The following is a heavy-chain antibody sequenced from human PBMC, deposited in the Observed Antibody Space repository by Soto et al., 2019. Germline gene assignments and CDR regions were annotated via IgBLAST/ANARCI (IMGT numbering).Heavy chain of an antibody. CDR2: ISYDGSNK. Sequence: QVQLVESGGGVVQPGRSLRLSCAASGFTFSSYAMHWVRQVQGKGLERVAVISYDGSNKYYADSVKGRFTISRDNSKNTVYLQMNSRRAEDTAVYYCVREKLTTLTYLDYWCQGTLITVSS. V-gene: IGHV3-30-3*01. CDR3: VREKLTTLTYLDY. D-gene: IGHD4-17*01. CDR1: GFTFSSYA. J-gene: IGHJ4*02.